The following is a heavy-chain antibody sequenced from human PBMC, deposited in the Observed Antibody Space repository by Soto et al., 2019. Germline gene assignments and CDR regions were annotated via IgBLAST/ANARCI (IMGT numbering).Heavy chain of an antibody. J-gene: IGHJ4*02. CDR2: ISQSGNT. D-gene: IGHD6-6*01. CDR3: ARAPKVSGSSQTRPDF. Sequence: SETLSLTCSIYSGSFSGYYWSWIRQPPGKGLEWIGEISQSGNTNYSPSLKSRVSISIDTSMKQFSLNLASVSAADTAVYYCARAPKVSGSSQTRPDFWGQGTLVTVSS. CDR1: SGSFSGYY. V-gene: IGHV4-34*01.